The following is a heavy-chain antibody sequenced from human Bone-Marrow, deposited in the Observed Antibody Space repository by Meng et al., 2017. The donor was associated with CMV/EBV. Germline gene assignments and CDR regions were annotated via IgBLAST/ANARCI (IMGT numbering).Heavy chain of an antibody. CDR3: ARYGHSYYFDY. V-gene: IGHV4-59*01. J-gene: IGHJ4*02. D-gene: IGHD5-18*01. CDR2: IYYSGST. Sequence: SETLSLTCTVSGGSISSYYWSWIRQPPGKGLEWIGYIYYSGSTNYNPSLKSRVTISVDTSKNQFSLKLSSVTAADTAVYYCARYGHSYYFDYWGQGTRVTGSS. CDR1: GGSISSYY.